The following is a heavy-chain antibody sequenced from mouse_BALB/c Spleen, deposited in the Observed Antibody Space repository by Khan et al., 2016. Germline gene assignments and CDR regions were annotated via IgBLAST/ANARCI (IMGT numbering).Heavy chain of an antibody. CDR3: ARTDRRGYFDY. J-gene: IGHJ2*01. CDR2: ILPGSGST. CDR1: GYTFSSYW. Sequence: QIQLVQSGAELMKPGASVKISCKATGYTFSSYWIAWVKQRPGHGLEWIGEILPGSGSTNYNEKFRGKATFTADTSSNTAYMQLSRLTSEDSAVHYCARTDRRGYFDYWGQGTTLTVSS. V-gene: IGHV1-9*01.